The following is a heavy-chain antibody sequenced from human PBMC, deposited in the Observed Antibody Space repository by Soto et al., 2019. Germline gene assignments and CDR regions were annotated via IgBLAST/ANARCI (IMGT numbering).Heavy chain of an antibody. J-gene: IGHJ6*02. CDR3: AGDREAGYNFYYGMDV. V-gene: IGHV4-4*07. Sequence: SETLSLTCSVSGADINTYSWTWIRQPAGKGLEWIGRIYTSASINYNPSLRGRVTLSVDTSTNQVSLKLASVTAADTAVYYCAGDREAGYNFYYGMDVWGQGTTVTVSS. CDR1: GADINTYS. CDR2: IYTSASI. D-gene: IGHD6-19*01.